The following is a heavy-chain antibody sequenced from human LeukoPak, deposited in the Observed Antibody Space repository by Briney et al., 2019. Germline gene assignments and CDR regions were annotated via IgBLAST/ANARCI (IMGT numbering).Heavy chain of an antibody. CDR3: ARSWELLQFGY. D-gene: IGHD1-26*01. V-gene: IGHV3-30*19. J-gene: IGHJ4*02. Sequence: GGSLRLSCAASGFTFSSYGMHWVRQSPGKGLEWVAVISYDGSNKYYADSVKGRFAISRDNSKNTLYLQMNSLRAEDTAVYYCARSWELLQFGYWGQGTLVTVSS. CDR2: ISYDGSNK. CDR1: GFTFSSYG.